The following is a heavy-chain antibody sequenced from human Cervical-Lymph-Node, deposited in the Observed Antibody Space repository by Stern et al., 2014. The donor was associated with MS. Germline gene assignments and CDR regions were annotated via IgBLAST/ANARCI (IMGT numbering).Heavy chain of an antibody. J-gene: IGHJ4*02. CDR2: INPSGDST. V-gene: IGHV1-46*01. CDR3: ARESSPYGSGRPCLY. D-gene: IGHD3-10*01. Sequence: DQLVESGAEVKKPGASVKVSCKASGYTFTSYYMHWVRQAPGQGLEWMGIINPSGDSTGSAQKFQGRVPMTSDTSTTAVYMELSSLRSEDAAVYYCARESSPYGSGRPCLYWGQGTLVTVSS. CDR1: GYTFTSYY.